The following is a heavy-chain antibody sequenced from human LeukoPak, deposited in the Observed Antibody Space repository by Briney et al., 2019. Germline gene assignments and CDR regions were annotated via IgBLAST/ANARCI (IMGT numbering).Heavy chain of an antibody. Sequence: ASVKVSCKASGYTFTGYYMHWVRQAPGQGLEWMGWINPDTGRTNYAQRFQGRVTMTRDTSITTAYMELTRLTSDDTAVYSCARGTYYDSSAYSGVRLFDYWGQGTLVTVSS. V-gene: IGHV1-2*02. CDR2: INPDTGRT. J-gene: IGHJ4*02. CDR1: GYTFTGYY. CDR3: ARGTYYDSSAYSGVRLFDY. D-gene: IGHD3-22*01.